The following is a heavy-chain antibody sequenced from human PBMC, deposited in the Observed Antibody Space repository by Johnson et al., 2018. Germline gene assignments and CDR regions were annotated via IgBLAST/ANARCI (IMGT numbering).Heavy chain of an antibody. V-gene: IGHV1-8*01. D-gene: IGHD3-3*01. CDR2: MNPNSGNT. J-gene: IGHJ6*03. CDR1: GYTFTSYD. Sequence: QVQLVQSGAEVKKPGASXKVSCKASGYTFTSYDINWVRQATGQGLEWMGWMNPNSGNTGYAQKFQGRDTMTRNTSISTAYMELSSRRSEDPAVYYCARAEYWFLEWLSYMDVWGKGTTVTVSS. CDR3: ARAEYWFLEWLSYMDV.